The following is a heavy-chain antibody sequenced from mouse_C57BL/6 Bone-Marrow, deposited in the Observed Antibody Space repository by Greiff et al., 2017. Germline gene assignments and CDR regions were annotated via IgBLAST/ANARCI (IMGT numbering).Heavy chain of an antibody. CDR1: GFTFSSYG. J-gene: IGHJ1*03. Sequence: EVNVVESGGDLVKPGGSLKLSCAASGFTFSSYGMPWVRQTPGKRLEWVAYISSGGSYTSYPASVTGRFTISRDNANNTLYLQMRKLKAEDTAMYYCARSYSWYVDVWGTGTTVTVSS. D-gene: IGHD1-1*01. CDR2: ISSGGSYT. V-gene: IGHV5-6*01. CDR3: ARSYSWYVDV.